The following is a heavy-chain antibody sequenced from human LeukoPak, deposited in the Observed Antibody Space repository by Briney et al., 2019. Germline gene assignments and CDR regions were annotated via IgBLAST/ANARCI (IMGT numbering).Heavy chain of an antibody. CDR3: VPRIAVAGSDFDY. D-gene: IGHD6-19*01. CDR2: INPNSGGT. V-gene: IGHV1-2*02. CDR1: GYTFTGYY. Sequence: ASVKVSCKASGYTFTGYYIHWVRQAAGQGLEWMGWINPNSGGTNYAQKSQGRVTMTRDTSISTAYMELSRLRSDDTAVYYCVPRIAVAGSDFDYWGQGTLVTVSS. J-gene: IGHJ4*02.